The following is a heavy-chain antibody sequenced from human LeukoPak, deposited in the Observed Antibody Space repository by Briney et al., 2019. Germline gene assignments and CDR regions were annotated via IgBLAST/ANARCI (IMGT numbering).Heavy chain of an antibody. CDR1: GYTFTGYY. Sequence: ASVKVSCKASGYTFTGYYMHWVRQAPGQGLEWMGWINPNSGGTNYAQKFQGRVTMTRDTSISTAYMELSRLRSDDTAVYYCARASREAVAGTVFDYWGQGTLVTVSS. CDR3: ARASREAVAGTVFDY. CDR2: INPNSGGT. D-gene: IGHD6-19*01. J-gene: IGHJ4*02. V-gene: IGHV1-2*02.